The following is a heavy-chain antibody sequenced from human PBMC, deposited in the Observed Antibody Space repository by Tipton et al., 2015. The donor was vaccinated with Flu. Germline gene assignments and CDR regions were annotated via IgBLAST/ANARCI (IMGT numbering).Heavy chain of an antibody. CDR1: GGSMSSGDYY. V-gene: IGHV4-30-4*01. CDR3: ASASAYDSWSGYRLFFDY. D-gene: IGHD3-3*01. J-gene: IGHJ4*02. Sequence: TLSLTCTVSGGSMSSGDYYWNWLRQSPGKALEWIGYIYHSGTTFYNPSLKTRVTISLETSKNQFSLELSSVTAADTGVYFCASASAYDSWSGYRLFFDYWGQGAQVTVSS. CDR2: IYHSGTT.